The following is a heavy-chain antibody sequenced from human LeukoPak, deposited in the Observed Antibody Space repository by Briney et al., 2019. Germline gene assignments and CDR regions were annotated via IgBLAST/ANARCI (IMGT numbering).Heavy chain of an antibody. CDR3: ARDSRNWDHAY. CDR2: INPNSGGT. J-gene: IGHJ4*02. CDR1: GGTFNNYA. D-gene: IGHD7-27*01. Sequence: GSSVKVSCKASGGTFNNYAITWVRQAPGQGLEWMGWINPNSGGTNYAQKFQGRVTMTRDTSISTAYMELSRLRSDDTAVYYCARDSRNWDHAYWGQGTLVTVSS. V-gene: IGHV1-2*02.